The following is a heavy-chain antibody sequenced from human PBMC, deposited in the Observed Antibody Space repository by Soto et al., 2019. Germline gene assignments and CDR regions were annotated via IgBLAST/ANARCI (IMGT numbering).Heavy chain of an antibody. Sequence: EVHLLESGGGLVQPGGSLRLSCAASGFTLSSYAMSWVRQAPGKGLEWVSAISGSGGSTYYADSVKGRFTISRDNSKNTLYLQMNSLRAEDTAVYYCATGRGLYYYYGMDVWGQGTTVIVSS. CDR1: GFTLSSYA. V-gene: IGHV3-23*01. CDR2: ISGSGGST. D-gene: IGHD3-10*01. CDR3: ATGRGLYYYYGMDV. J-gene: IGHJ6*02.